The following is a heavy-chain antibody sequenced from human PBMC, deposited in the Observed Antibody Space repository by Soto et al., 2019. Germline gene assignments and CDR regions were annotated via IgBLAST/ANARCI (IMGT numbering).Heavy chain of an antibody. V-gene: IGHV4-30-2*01. J-gene: IGHJ4*02. CDR2: IYHSGST. D-gene: IGHD3-22*01. CDR3: ARSDSSGSYFDY. Sequence: SETLSLTCAVSGGSISSGGYSWSWIRQPPGKGLEWIGYIYHSGSTYYNPSPKSRVTISVDRSKNQFSLKLSSVTAADTAVYYCARSDSSGSYFDYWGQGTLVTVSS. CDR1: GGSISSGGYS.